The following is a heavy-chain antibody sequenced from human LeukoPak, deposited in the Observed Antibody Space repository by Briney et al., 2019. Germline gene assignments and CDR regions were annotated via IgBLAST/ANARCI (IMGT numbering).Heavy chain of an antibody. Sequence: GGSLRLSCAASGFTFSDYHMSWIRQAPGKGLVWVSRINTDGSITNYADSVKGRFSISRDNAKNTLYLQMSSLRAEDTAVYYCARDRGPRTGFMVREAYDYWGQGTLVTVSS. J-gene: IGHJ4*02. CDR2: INTDGSIT. V-gene: IGHV3-74*01. CDR3: ARDRGPRTGFMVREAYDY. CDR1: GFTFSDYH. D-gene: IGHD3-10*01.